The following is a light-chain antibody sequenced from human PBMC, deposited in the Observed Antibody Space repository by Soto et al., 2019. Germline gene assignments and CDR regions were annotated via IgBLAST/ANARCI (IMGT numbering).Light chain of an antibody. Sequence: EVVMTQSPATLSVSPGDRATLSCRASQSVDTNVVWYQQKPGQPPRLLVHSASIRATGVPARFTGIGSGTDLTHTSSGLQSEYFAIYYCQQYYNWPPYTFGQGNRLQIK. CDR1: QSVDTN. CDR2: SAS. CDR3: QQYYNWPPYT. J-gene: IGKJ2*01. V-gene: IGKV3-15*01.